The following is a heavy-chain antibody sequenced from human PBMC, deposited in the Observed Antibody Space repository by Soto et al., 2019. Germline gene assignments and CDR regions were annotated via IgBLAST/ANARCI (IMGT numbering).Heavy chain of an antibody. J-gene: IGHJ3*02. D-gene: IGHD2-21*02. V-gene: IGHV3-30*18. CDR2: ISYDGSNK. CDR1: GFTFSSYG. CDR3: AKGEEAYCGGDCPRAFDI. Sequence: PGGSLRLSCAASGFTFSSYGMHWVRQAPGKGLEWVAVISYDGSNKYYADSVKGRFTISRDNSKNTLYLQMNSLRAEDTAVYYCAKGEEAYCGGDCPRAFDIWGQGTMVTVSS.